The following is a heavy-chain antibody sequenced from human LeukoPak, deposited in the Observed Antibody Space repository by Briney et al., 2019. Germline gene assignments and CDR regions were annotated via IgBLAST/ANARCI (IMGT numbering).Heavy chain of an antibody. Sequence: GGSLRLSCEGFRFPFSDYWVGWVRQAPGKGLEWVSSISSSSYIYYADSVKGRFTISRDNAKNSLCLQMNSLRAEDTAVYYCARGASYSSSWPDYWGQGTLVTVSS. CDR1: RFPFSDYW. CDR3: ARGASYSSSWPDY. D-gene: IGHD6-13*01. J-gene: IGHJ4*02. V-gene: IGHV3-69-1*01. CDR2: ISSSSYI.